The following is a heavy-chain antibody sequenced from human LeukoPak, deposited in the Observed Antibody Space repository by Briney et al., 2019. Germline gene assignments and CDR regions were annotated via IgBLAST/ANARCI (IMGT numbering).Heavy chain of an antibody. CDR1: GFTFSSYS. CDR2: IRSSSSYI. J-gene: IGHJ6*03. CDR3: ARGLMQQLVYYYYYYMDV. D-gene: IGHD6-13*01. V-gene: IGHV3-21*01. Sequence: GGSLRLSCAASGFTFSSYSMNWVRQAPGKGLEWVSSIRSSSSYIYYADSVKGRFTISRDNAKNSLYLQMSSLRAEDTAVYYCARGLMQQLVYYYYYYMDVWGKGTTVTVSS.